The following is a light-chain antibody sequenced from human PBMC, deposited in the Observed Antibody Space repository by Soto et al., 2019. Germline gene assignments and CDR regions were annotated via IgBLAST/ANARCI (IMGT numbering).Light chain of an antibody. CDR3: QQYYDWPIT. Sequence: EIVLTQSPATLSVSPGERATLSCRASQSISSLLAWYQQKPGQAPRLLIYSASTRATGIPARFSGSGSGADFTLTISSLQSEDFAVYYCQQYYDWPITFDQGTRLEIK. CDR2: SAS. CDR1: QSISSL. V-gene: IGKV3-15*01. J-gene: IGKJ5*01.